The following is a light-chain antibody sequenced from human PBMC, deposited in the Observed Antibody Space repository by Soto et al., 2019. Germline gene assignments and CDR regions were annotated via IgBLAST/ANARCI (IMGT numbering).Light chain of an antibody. Sequence: DIQMTQSPSSLSASVGDRVTITCQASRDIDKFLNWYQQKPGKAPKLLIDDASNLATGVPSRFSGSGSGTHFTFTISSLQPEDVVTYYCQQYDDLPITFGQGTRLQIK. CDR1: RDIDKF. CDR2: DAS. J-gene: IGKJ5*01. V-gene: IGKV1-33*01. CDR3: QQYDDLPIT.